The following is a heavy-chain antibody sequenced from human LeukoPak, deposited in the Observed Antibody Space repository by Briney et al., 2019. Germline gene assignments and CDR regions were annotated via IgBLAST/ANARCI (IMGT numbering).Heavy chain of an antibody. V-gene: IGHV1-46*01. D-gene: IGHD3-10*01. CDR2: INPSGDST. CDR1: VYTFTRYY. Sequence: ASVKVSCKASVYTFTRYYMHWVRQAPGQGLEWMGIINPSGDSTNYAQKFQGRVTMTRDTSTSTVYMELSSLRSEDAAVYYCARDWENNFYGSGTPGFWGQGTLVTVSS. CDR3: ARDWENNFYGSGTPGF. J-gene: IGHJ4*02.